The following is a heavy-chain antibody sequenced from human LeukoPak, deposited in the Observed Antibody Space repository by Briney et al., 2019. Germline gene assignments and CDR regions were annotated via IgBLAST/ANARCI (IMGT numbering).Heavy chain of an antibody. CDR1: GFTFSSYA. CDR2: ISGSGGST. V-gene: IGHV3-23*01. J-gene: IGHJ5*02. CDR3: AKDEGGEYSYGYVWFDP. Sequence: GGSLRLSCAASGFTFSSYAMSWVRQAPGKGLEWVSAISGSGGSTYYADSVKGRFTISRDNSKNTLYLQMNSLRAEDTAVYHCAKDEGGEYSYGYVWFDPWGQGTLVTVSS. D-gene: IGHD5-18*01.